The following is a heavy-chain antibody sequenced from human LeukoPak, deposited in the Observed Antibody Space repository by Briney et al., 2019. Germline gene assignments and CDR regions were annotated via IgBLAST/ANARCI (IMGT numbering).Heavy chain of an antibody. D-gene: IGHD2-2*02. CDR3: AKEVGYCTSSNCYSWFDP. V-gene: IGHV3-23*01. CDR1: GFIFGSYA. J-gene: IGHJ5*02. CDR2: VSGSGGST. Sequence: GGSLRLSCAASGFIFGSYAMSWVRQAPGKGLEWASGVSGSGGSTYYADSVKGRFTITRDNSKNTLYLQMNSLRGEDTAVYHCAKEVGYCTSSNCYSWFDPWGQGTQVTVSS.